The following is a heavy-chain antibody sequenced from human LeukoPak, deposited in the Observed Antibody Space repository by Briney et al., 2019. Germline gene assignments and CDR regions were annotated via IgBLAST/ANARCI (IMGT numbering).Heavy chain of an antibody. CDR2: ISWNSGSI. Sequence: PGGCLLHSCAASGFTFDDYVMHWVRQAPGKGLEWVSGISWNSGSIGYADSVKGRFTISRDNAQNSLYLQMNSLRAEDTALYYCAKDSTPHSHYYDCSSYANWGQETLVTVSS. J-gene: IGHJ4*02. D-gene: IGHD3-22*01. CDR3: AKDSTPHSHYYDCSSYAN. CDR1: GFTFDDYV. V-gene: IGHV3-9*01.